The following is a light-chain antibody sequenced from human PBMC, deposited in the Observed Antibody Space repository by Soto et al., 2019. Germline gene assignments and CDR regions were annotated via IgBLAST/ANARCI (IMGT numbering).Light chain of an antibody. CDR1: QGISSY. J-gene: IGKJ1*01. V-gene: IGKV1-8*01. CDR2: AAS. CDR3: QQYYSYPLT. Sequence: AIVMTQSPSSFTASTGDRATIPCGASQGISSYLAWYQQKPGQAPKLLIYAASTLQSGVPSRFRGSGSGTDFTLTISCLKPEDFATYDCQQYYSYPLTFGQGTK.